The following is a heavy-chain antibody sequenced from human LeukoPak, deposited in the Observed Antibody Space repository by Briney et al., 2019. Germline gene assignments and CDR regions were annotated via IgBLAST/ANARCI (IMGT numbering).Heavy chain of an antibody. D-gene: IGHD3-22*01. CDR3: ARVKYDSSGNDAFDI. CDR2: INHSGST. V-gene: IGHV4-34*01. J-gene: IGHJ3*02. CDR1: GVYFSVYY. Sequence: SETLSLTCAVYGVYFSVYYWGWLRQPPGKGLEWIGEINHSGSTNYNPSLKSRVTISVDTSKNQFSLKLSSVTAANSDVYYCARVKYDSSGNDAFDIWGQGKMVTVSS.